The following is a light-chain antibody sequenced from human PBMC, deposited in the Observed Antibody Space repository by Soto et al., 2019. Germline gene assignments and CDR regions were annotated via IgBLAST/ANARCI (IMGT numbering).Light chain of an antibody. V-gene: IGKV3-11*01. CDR1: QSVSSY. J-gene: IGKJ3*01. Sequence: EIVLTQSPATLSLSPGERATLSCRASQSVSSYLAWYQQKPGQAPRLLIYDASNRATGIPARFSGSGSGTDFTLTISSLEPEDFSVYYCQQRSNGFTFGPGTEVDI. CDR3: QQRSNGFT. CDR2: DAS.